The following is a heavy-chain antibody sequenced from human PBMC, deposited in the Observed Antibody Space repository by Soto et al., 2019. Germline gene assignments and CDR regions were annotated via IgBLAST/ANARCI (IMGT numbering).Heavy chain of an antibody. CDR2: ISAYNGNT. J-gene: IGHJ5*02. V-gene: IGHV1-18*01. CDR3: ARDLGDYYDSSGPWFDP. Sequence: QVQLVQSGAEVKKPGASVKVSCKASGYTFTSYGISWVRQAPGQGLEWMGWISAYNGNTNYAQKLQGRVTMTTDTSTSTAYMELRSLISDDTAVYYCARDLGDYYDSSGPWFDPWGQGTLVTVSS. CDR1: GYTFTSYG. D-gene: IGHD3-22*01.